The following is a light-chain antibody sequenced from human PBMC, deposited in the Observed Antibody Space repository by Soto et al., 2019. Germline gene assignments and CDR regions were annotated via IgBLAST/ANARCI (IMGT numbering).Light chain of an antibody. J-gene: IGLJ1*01. CDR1: SSDIGAYDF. V-gene: IGLV2-14*03. CDR2: EVS. CDR3: SSYTSSSTRV. Sequence: QSALTQPASVSGSPGQSITISCTGTSSDIGAYDFVSWYQQHPGKPPKLIIYEVSLRPSGVSDRFSGSKSVNTATLTISRLQAEDEADYYCSSYTSSSTRVFGTGTKVTVL.